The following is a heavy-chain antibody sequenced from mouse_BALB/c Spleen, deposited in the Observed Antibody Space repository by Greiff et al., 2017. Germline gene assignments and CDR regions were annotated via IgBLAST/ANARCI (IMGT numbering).Heavy chain of an antibody. CDR3: ARWVRRNYYAMDY. CDR2: ILPGSGST. CDR1: GYTFSSYW. D-gene: IGHD2-14*01. Sequence: VQLQQSGAELMKPGASVKISCKATGYTFSSYWIEWVKQRPGHGLEWIGEILPGSGSTNYNEKFKGKATFTADTSSNTAYMQLSSLTSEDSAVYYCARWVRRNYYAMDYWGQGTSVTVSS. J-gene: IGHJ4*01. V-gene: IGHV1-9*01.